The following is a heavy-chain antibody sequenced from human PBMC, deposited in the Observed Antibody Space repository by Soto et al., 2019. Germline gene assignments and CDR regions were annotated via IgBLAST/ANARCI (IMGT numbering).Heavy chain of an antibody. CDR2: ISAYNGIT. CDR3: AGEPGSSTSCYICYYYGMDV. Sequence: QVQLVQSGAEVKKPGASVKVSCKASGYTFTSYGISWVRQAPGQGLEWMGWISAYNGITKYAQKLQGRVTMTTDTSTGTAYMELRSLRSDDTAVYYCAGEPGSSTSCYICYYYGMDVWGQGTTVTVS. D-gene: IGHD2-2*02. J-gene: IGHJ6*02. V-gene: IGHV1-18*04. CDR1: GYTFTSYG.